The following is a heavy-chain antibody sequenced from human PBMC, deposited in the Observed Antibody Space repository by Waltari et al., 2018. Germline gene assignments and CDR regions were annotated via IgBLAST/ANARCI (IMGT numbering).Heavy chain of an antibody. J-gene: IGHJ6*02. V-gene: IGHV4-34*01. CDR2: INQRGST. CDR1: GGSFSGYY. CDR3: ARSPYFYYGSGSFDYGMDV. Sequence: QVQLQQWGAGLLKPSETLSLTCAVYGGSFSGYYWSWIRQPPGKGLEWIGEINQRGSTNYNPALKSRVTISVDTSKNQFSLKLSSVTAADTAVYYCARSPYFYYGSGSFDYGMDVWGQGTTVTVSS. D-gene: IGHD3-10*01.